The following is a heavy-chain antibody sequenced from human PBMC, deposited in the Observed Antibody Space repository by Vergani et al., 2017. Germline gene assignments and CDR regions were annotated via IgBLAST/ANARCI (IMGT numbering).Heavy chain of an antibody. D-gene: IGHD3-22*01. Sequence: EVQLVEAGGGLVKPGGSLRLSCAASGFTFSSYSMNWVRQAPGKGLEWVSSISSSNSYIYYADSVKGRFTISRDNAKNSLYLQMNSLRAEDTAVYYCARDSVRSGYYPDAFDIWGQGTMVTVSS. J-gene: IGHJ3*02. CDR2: ISSSNSYI. V-gene: IGHV3-21*01. CDR1: GFTFSSYS. CDR3: ARDSVRSGYYPDAFDI.